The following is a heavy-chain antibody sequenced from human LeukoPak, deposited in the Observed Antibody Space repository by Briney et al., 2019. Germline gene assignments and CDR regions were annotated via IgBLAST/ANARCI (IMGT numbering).Heavy chain of an antibody. V-gene: IGHV3-30*02. CDR2: IRYDGSNK. J-gene: IGHJ4*02. D-gene: IGHD2-21*01. CDR1: GYTFSGYD. Sequence: SCKASGYTFSGYDMHWVRQAPGKGLEWVAFIRYDGSNKYYADSVKGRFTISRDNSKNTLYLQMNSLRAEDTAVYYCAKEGLAYCGGDCSEYYFDYWGQGTLVTVSS. CDR3: AKEGLAYCGGDCSEYYFDY.